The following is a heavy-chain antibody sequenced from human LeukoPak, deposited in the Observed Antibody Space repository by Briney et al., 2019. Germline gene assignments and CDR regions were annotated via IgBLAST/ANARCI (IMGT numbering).Heavy chain of an antibody. CDR2: ISSSSSTI. CDR3: ARDMGENDY. D-gene: IGHD3-10*01. CDR1: GFTFSSYS. V-gene: IGHV3-48*01. J-gene: IGHJ4*02. Sequence: GGSLRPSCAASGFTFSSYSMNGVRQAPGKGLEWVSYISSSSSTIYYADSVKGRFTISRDNAKNSLYLQMNSLRAEDTAVYYCARDMGENDYWGQGTLVTVSS.